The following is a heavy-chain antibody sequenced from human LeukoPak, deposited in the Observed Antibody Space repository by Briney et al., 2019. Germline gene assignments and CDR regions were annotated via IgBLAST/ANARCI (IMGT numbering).Heavy chain of an antibody. D-gene: IGHD6-13*01. CDR2: INLSGGTT. V-gene: IGHV1-46*01. Sequence: ASVKVSCKASGYTFTSYFIHWVRQAPGQGLEWMGIINLSGGTTTYTQNFQGRVTMTRDTSTGTVYMELSSLRSEDTAVYYCAREERPIAAAGRGAFDYWGQGTLVTVPS. J-gene: IGHJ4*02. CDR3: AREERPIAAAGRGAFDY. CDR1: GYTFTSYF.